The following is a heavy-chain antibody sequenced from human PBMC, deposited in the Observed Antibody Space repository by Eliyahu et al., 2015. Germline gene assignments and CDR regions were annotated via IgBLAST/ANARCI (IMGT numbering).Heavy chain of an antibody. CDR3: TREGSTYQFGSGNYPLDF. D-gene: IGHD3-16*02. V-gene: IGHV1-46*02. CDR1: GYNFNNYY. CDR2: INPSGGNT. Sequence: QVHLVQSGAEVKKPGASVKVSCRPSGYNFNNYYIHWVRQAPGQGLGWVGGINPSGGNTRFAQKFQDRVTLTRDTSTGMFYMELRRLKSDDTAVFFCTREGSTYQFGSGNYPLDFWGQGTQVTVSS. J-gene: IGHJ4*02.